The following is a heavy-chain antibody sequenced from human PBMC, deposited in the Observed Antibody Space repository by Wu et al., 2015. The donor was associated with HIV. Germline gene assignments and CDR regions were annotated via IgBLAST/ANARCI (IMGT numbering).Heavy chain of an antibody. J-gene: IGHJ5*02. V-gene: IGHV1-2*02. CDR2: INPNSGGT. CDR1: GYTFTDYC. D-gene: IGHD3-10*01. CDR3: ASPFGSGP. Sequence: QVQLVQSGAEVKNPGASVKVSCKTSGYTFTDYCLHWVRHTPGQGLEWMGWINPNSGGTNYAQKFQGRVTMTRDTSISTAYMELSRLRSDDTAIYYCASPFGSGPWGQGTLVTVSS.